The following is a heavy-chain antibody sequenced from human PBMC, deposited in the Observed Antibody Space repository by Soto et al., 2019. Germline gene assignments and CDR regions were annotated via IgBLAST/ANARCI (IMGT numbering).Heavy chain of an antibody. D-gene: IGHD1-20*01. V-gene: IGHV4-39*01. J-gene: IGHJ4*02. CDR1: SGSISVTNVF. CDR3: ARITGRHLDY. CDR2: IDYSGTA. Sequence: SETLSLTCTVSSGSISVTNVFWGWVRQPPGKGLEWIGNIDYSGTAYFSPSLATRVTFHVDTSKNQFSLTLYSVTAADTAIYYCARITGRHLDYWGQGILVTVSS.